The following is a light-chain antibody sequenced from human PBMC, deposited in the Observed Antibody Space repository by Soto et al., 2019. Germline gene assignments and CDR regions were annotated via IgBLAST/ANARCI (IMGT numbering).Light chain of an antibody. CDR3: QQSYSTPGT. V-gene: IGKV1-39*01. CDR2: AAS. Sequence: IQLAQSPSSLSASVGDRVTITCRASQGISSYLNWYQQKPGKAPKLLIYAASSLQSGVPSRFSGSGSGTDFTLTISSLQPEDFATYYCQQSYSTPGTFGQGTKVDIK. J-gene: IGKJ1*01. CDR1: QGISSY.